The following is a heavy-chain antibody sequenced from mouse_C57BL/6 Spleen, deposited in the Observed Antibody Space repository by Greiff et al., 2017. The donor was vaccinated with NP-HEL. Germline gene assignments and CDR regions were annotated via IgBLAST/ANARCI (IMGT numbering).Heavy chain of an antibody. J-gene: IGHJ2*01. D-gene: IGHD1-2*01. CDR1: GYTFTSYW. CDR2: IDPSDSYT. V-gene: IGHV1-50*01. CDR3: ARGLRPSLDY. Sequence: QVQLQQPGAELVKPGASVKLSCKASGYTFTSYWMQWVKQRPGQGLEWIGEIDPSDSYTNYNQKFKGKATLTVDTSSSTAYMQLSSLTSEDSAVYYCARGLRPSLDYWGQGTTLTVSS.